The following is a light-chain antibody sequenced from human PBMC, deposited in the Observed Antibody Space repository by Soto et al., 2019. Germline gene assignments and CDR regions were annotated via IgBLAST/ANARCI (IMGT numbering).Light chain of an antibody. CDR3: QQYYSIPWT. CDR1: QSISTY. V-gene: IGKV1-39*01. J-gene: IGKJ1*01. CDR2: AAS. Sequence: DIELTQSPSTLSSSPGDRATLTCRASQSISTYVTWYQKKPGKGPELLIYAASTMQSGVPSRFSGSGSRTDFTLTISSLQPGDFATYYCQQYYSIPWTFGQGTKVEI.